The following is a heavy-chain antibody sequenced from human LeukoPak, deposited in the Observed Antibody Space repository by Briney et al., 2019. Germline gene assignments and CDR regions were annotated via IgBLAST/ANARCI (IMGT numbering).Heavy chain of an antibody. D-gene: IGHD3-22*01. CDR3: ARDPHDSSGRFDY. V-gene: IGHV7-4-1*02. J-gene: IGHJ4*02. Sequence: GFTGRFVFSLDTSVSTAYLQISSLKAEDTGVYYCARDPHDSSGRFDYWGQGTLVTVSS.